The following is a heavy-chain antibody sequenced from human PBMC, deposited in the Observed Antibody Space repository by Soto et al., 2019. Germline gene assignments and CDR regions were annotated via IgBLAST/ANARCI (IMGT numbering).Heavy chain of an antibody. CDR3: AKEHYGDYYYYGMDV. V-gene: IGHV3-23*01. Sequence: GGSLRLSCAASGFTFSSYAMSWVRQAPGKGLEWVSAISGSGGSTYYADSVKGRFTLSRDNSKNTLYLQMNSLRAEDTAVYYCAKEHYGDYYYYGMDVWGQGTTVTVSS. D-gene: IGHD4-17*01. CDR1: GFTFSSYA. CDR2: ISGSGGST. J-gene: IGHJ6*02.